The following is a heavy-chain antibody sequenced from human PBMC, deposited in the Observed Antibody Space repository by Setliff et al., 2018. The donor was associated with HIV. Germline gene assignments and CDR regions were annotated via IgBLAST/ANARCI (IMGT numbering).Heavy chain of an antibody. CDR3: ARDVLGYDSTGRFDL. CDR1: GGSVSSGSYY. J-gene: IGHJ2*01. D-gene: IGHD3-22*01. CDR2: IYTSGST. V-gene: IGHV4-61*02. Sequence: PSETLSLTCTVSGGSVSSGSYYWSWIRQPAGKGLQWIGRIYTSGSTNYNASLKSRVTMSVDTSKNQFSLKLISVTAADTAVYYCARDVLGYDSTGRFDLWGRGTLATVSS.